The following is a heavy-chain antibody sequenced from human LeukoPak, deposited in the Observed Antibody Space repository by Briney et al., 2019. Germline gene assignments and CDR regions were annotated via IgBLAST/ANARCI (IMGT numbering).Heavy chain of an antibody. CDR2: ISGSGGST. J-gene: IGHJ4*02. D-gene: IGHD2-2*01. CDR1: GFTFSSYA. CDR3: ARGMPSGPYYYFDY. V-gene: IGHV3-23*01. Sequence: GGSLRLSCAASGFTFSSYAMSWVRQAPGKGLEWVSAISGSGGSTYYADSVKGRFTISRDNSKNTLYLQMNSLRPEDTAIYYCARGMPSGPYYYFDYWGQGTLVTVSS.